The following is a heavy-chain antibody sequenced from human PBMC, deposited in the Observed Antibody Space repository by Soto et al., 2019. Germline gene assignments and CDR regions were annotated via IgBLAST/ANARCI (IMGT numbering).Heavy chain of an antibody. CDR2: ISGSGGST. J-gene: IGHJ4*02. Sequence: EVQLLESGGGLVQPGGSLRLSCAASGFTFSSYAMSWVRQAPGKGLEWVSAISGSGGSTYYADSVKGRFTISRDNSKNTLYVQMNSLRAEYTAVYYCANSGYSSGWYFGYWGQGTLVTVSS. CDR1: GFTFSSYA. CDR3: ANSGYSSGWYFGY. V-gene: IGHV3-23*01. D-gene: IGHD6-19*01.